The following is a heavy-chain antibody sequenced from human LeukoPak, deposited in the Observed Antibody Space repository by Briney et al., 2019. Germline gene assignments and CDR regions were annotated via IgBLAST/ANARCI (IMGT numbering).Heavy chain of an antibody. CDR2: INSDGSSR. CDR1: GFTFSNDW. D-gene: IGHD6-13*01. J-gene: IGHJ4*02. Sequence: GGTLRLSCAASGFTFSNDWMHWGRQAPGKGLVWVSRINSDGSSRNYADSVKGLFTISRDNAKNKLYLQMNSLRAEDTAVYYCASASSHRIAAGGDYWGQGTLVTVSS. V-gene: IGHV3-74*01. CDR3: ASASSHRIAAGGDY.